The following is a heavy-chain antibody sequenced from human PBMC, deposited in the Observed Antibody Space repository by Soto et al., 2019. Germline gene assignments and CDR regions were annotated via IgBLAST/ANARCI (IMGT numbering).Heavy chain of an antibody. J-gene: IGHJ6*02. CDR3: ARVCVRGREQLGEYYYYGMDV. CDR1: GGSISSGGYY. Sequence: SETLSLTCTVSGGSISSGGYYWSWIRQHPGKSMEWIVYIYYSGSTYYNPSLKSRVTISVDTSKNQFSLKLSSVTAADTAVYYCARVCVRGREQLGEYYYYGMDVWGQGTTVTVSS. CDR2: IYYSGST. D-gene: IGHD6-6*01. V-gene: IGHV4-31*03.